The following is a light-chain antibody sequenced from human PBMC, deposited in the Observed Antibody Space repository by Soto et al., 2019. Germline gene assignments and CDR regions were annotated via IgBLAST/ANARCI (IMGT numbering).Light chain of an antibody. J-gene: IGKJ4*01. CDR3: RQYGRSLGFA. CDR2: GAS. Sequence: EVVLTQSSGTLFLSPGERATLSCRASQSVSSNFLAWYQEKPGQAPRLLIYGASKRATGIPDRFSGSGSGTDFTLTISRLQPEDPAVSYCRQYGRSLGFAFGGGTKVDIK. CDR1: QSVSSNF. V-gene: IGKV3-20*01.